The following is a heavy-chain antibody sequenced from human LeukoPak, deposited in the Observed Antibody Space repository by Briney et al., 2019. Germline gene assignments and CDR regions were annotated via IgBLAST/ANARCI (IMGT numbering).Heavy chain of an antibody. J-gene: IGHJ4*02. V-gene: IGHV4-39*01. CDR1: GGSISSSSYY. CDR2: IYYSGST. CDR3: ARLTDFWSGYYLFDY. Sequence: SKTLSLTCTVSGGSISSSSYYWGWIRQPPGKGLEWIGSIYYSGSTYYNPSLKSRVTISVDTSKNQFSLKLSSVTAADTAVYYCARLTDFWSGYYLFDYWGQGTLVTVSS. D-gene: IGHD3-3*01.